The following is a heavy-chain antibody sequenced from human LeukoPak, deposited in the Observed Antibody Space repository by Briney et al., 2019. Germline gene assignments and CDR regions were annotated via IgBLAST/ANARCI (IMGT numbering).Heavy chain of an antibody. CDR1: GFTVSGNC. CDR3: AGGNTWPGLSY. D-gene: IGHD6-25*01. CDR2: IYTAGST. J-gene: IGHJ4*02. V-gene: IGHV3-53*01. Sequence: GGSLRLSCAASGFTVSGNCMSWVRQAPGKGLEWVSVIYTAGSTYNADSVKGRFTISRDKSKNTLYLQMNTLRAEDTAVYFCAGGNTWPGLSYWGQGTLLTVSS.